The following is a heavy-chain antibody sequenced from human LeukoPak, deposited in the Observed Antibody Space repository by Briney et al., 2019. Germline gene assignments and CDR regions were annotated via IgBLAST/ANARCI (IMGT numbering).Heavy chain of an antibody. CDR2: ISGDGGST. Sequence: GGSLSLSCAASGFTFDDYAMHWVRQAPGKGLEWVSLISGDGGSTYYADSVKGRFTISRDNSKNSLYLQMNSLRTEDTALYYCAKDIKGYSYGYAFDYWGQGTLVTVSS. CDR3: AKDIKGYSYGYAFDY. V-gene: IGHV3-43*02. J-gene: IGHJ4*02. CDR1: GFTFDDYA. D-gene: IGHD5-18*01.